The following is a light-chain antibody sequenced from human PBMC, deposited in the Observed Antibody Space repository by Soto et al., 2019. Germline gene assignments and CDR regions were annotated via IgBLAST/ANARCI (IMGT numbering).Light chain of an antibody. Sequence: QSALTQPVSVSGSPGQSITISCTGTSSDVGAYNYVSWYQQHPGKAPKLMIYDVSNRPSGVSNRFSGSKSGNTASLTISGLQAEDEADYYCSSYTSSTTVWVFGGGTKLTVL. J-gene: IGLJ3*02. V-gene: IGLV2-14*01. CDR1: SSDVGAYNY. CDR3: SSYTSSTTVWV. CDR2: DVS.